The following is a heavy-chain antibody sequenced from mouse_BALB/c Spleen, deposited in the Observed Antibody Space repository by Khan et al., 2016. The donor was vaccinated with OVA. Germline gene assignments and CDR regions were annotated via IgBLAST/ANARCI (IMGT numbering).Heavy chain of an antibody. V-gene: IGHV9-3-1*01. CDR3: ARPPYFSYTLDY. J-gene: IGHJ4*01. D-gene: IGHD2-10*01. CDR1: GYTFTNYG. CDR2: INTYTGEP. Sequence: QIQLVQSGPELKKPGETVKISCKASGYTFTNYGMNWVKQSPGKALKWMSWINTYTGEPTYADDFKGRFAFSLETSASTAYLQINNLKNEDTATYCCARPPYFSYTLDYWGQGTSVTVSS.